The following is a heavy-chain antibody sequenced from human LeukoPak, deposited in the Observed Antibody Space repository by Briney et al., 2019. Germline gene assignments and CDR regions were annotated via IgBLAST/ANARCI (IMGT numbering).Heavy chain of an antibody. CDR1: GFTFSSYG. D-gene: IGHD1-26*01. Sequence: PGGSLRLSCAASGFTFSSYGMHWVRQVPGKGLEWVAVISYDGSNKYYADPVKGRFTISRDNSKNTLYLQMNSLRAEDTAVYYCAKRLGATTPKLFDYWGQGTLVTVSS. CDR2: ISYDGSNK. V-gene: IGHV3-30*18. CDR3: AKRLGATTPKLFDY. J-gene: IGHJ4*02.